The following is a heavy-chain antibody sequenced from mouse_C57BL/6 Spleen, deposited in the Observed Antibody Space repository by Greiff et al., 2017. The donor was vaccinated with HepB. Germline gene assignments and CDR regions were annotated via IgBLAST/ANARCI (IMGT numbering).Heavy chain of an antibody. CDR3: ARGYDYDKGSY. J-gene: IGHJ3*01. V-gene: IGHV1-69*01. CDR1: GYTFTSYW. Sequence: VQLQQPGAELVMPGASVKLSCKASGYTFTSYWMHWVKQRPGQGLEWIGEIDPSDSYTNYNQKFKGKSTLTVDKSSSTAYMQLSSLTSEDSAVYYCARGYDYDKGSYWGQGTLVTVSA. CDR2: IDPSDSYT. D-gene: IGHD2-4*01.